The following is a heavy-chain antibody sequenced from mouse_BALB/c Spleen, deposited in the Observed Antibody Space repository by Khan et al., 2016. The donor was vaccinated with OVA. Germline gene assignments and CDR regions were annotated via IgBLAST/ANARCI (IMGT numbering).Heavy chain of an antibody. Sequence: EVELVESGGGLVQPGGSRKLSCAASGFTLSDYGMAWVRQAPGKGPEWVAFISNLAYSIYYADTVTGRFTISRENAKKTLLLEMSSLRAEETAMYYCARSWAMDYWGQGTSVTGSS. V-gene: IGHV5-15*02. CDR3: ARSWAMDY. CDR2: ISNLAYSI. CDR1: GFTLSDYG. J-gene: IGHJ4*01.